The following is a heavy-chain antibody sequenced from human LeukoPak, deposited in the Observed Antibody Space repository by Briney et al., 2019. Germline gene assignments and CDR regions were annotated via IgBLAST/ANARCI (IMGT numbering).Heavy chain of an antibody. D-gene: IGHD6-19*01. J-gene: IGHJ6*02. Sequence: ASVKVSCKVSGYTLTELSIHWVRQAPGKGLEWMGGYDPEEGEIIYAQKFQGRVIMTEDTSTDTAYMELSSLRSQDTAVYYCATEIRIAVAGMDVWGQGTTVTVSS. CDR1: GYTLTELS. CDR2: YDPEEGEI. V-gene: IGHV1-24*01. CDR3: ATEIRIAVAGMDV.